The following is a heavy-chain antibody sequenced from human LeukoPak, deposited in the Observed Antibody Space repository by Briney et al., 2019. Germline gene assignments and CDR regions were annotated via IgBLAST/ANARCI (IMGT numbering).Heavy chain of an antibody. CDR3: ARDGFDVDTAMTPWGY. V-gene: IGHV1-2*02. J-gene: IGHJ4*02. CDR2: INPNSGGT. D-gene: IGHD5-18*01. CDR1: GYTFTHYY. Sequence: ASVKVSCKSSGYTFTHYYMHWLRQAPGQGLEWMGWINPNSGGTNYAQKFQGRVTMTRDTSISTAYMELSRLRSDDTAVYYCARDGFDVDTAMTPWGYWGQGTLVTVSS.